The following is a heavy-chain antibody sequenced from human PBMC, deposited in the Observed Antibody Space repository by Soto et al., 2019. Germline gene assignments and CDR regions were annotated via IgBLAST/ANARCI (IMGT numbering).Heavy chain of an antibody. Sequence: SETLSLTCGVSDRSFRGHYWSWIRQPPGKGLEWIAEINHSGFTNYNPSFKSRVTISRDTSTNQISLKLTSVTAADSAVYYCARATVKQGATLFDFWGQGTLVTVSS. CDR2: INHSGFT. D-gene: IGHD1-26*01. CDR3: ARATVKQGATLFDF. J-gene: IGHJ4*02. CDR1: DRSFRGHY. V-gene: IGHV4-34*01.